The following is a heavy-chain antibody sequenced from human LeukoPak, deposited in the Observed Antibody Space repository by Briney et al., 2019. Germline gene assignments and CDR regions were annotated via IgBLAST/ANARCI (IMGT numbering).Heavy chain of an antibody. CDR2: IKEDGSEK. CDR3: ARGPFYYDILTGPPKDYYYFGMDV. D-gene: IGHD3-9*01. V-gene: IGHV3-7*05. Sequence: PVVSLRLSCTASGFTFSSYWMSWVRQTPEKGLEWVANIKEDGSEKVYVDSVKGRFTISRDNAKSSLYLQMSGLRAEDTAVYYCARGPFYYDILTGPPKDYYYFGMDVWGQGTTVTV. J-gene: IGHJ6*02. CDR1: GFTFSSYW.